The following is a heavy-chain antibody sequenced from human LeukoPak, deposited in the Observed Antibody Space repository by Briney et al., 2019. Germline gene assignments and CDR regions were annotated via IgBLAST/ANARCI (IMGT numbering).Heavy chain of an antibody. CDR2: ISSSSSTI. V-gene: IGHV3-48*01. J-gene: IGHJ6*03. CDR3: ARVGGYCSSTSCYFDYYYMDV. D-gene: IGHD2-2*01. CDR1: GFTFSSYS. Sequence: GGSLRLSCAASGFTFSSYSMNWVRQAPGKGLEWVSYISSSSSTIYYADSVKGRFTISRDNAKNSLYLQMNSLRAEDTAVYYCARVGGYCSSTSCYFDYYYMDVWGKGTTVTVSS.